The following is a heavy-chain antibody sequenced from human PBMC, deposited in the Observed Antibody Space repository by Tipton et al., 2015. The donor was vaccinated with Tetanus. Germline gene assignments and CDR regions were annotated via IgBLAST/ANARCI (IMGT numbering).Heavy chain of an antibody. CDR2: IYQSGST. D-gene: IGHD3-22*01. Sequence: TLSLTCTVSGGSVNSGSYYWSWIRQPPGKGLEWIGYIYQSGSTSYSPSLESRVTISLETSKNQFSLRLSSVTAADTAAYYCARDGPYYSDTGNDYPFYGMDVWGQGTTVTVSS. CDR1: GGSVNSGSYY. CDR3: ARDGPYYSDTGNDYPFYGMDV. J-gene: IGHJ6*02. V-gene: IGHV4-61*01.